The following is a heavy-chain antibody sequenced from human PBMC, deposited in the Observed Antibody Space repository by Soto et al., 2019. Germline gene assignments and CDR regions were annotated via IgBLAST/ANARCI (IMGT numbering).Heavy chain of an antibody. D-gene: IGHD3-3*02. Sequence: ASVKVSCKASGYTFTGYYMHWVRQAPGQGLEWMGWINPNSGGTNYAQKFQGWVTMTRDTSISTAYMELSRLRSDDTAVYYCAREIRNQSGDSHFWYFDLWGRGTQVTVSS. V-gene: IGHV1-2*04. CDR3: AREIRNQSGDSHFWYFDL. CDR1: GYTFTGYY. CDR2: INPNSGGT. J-gene: IGHJ2*01.